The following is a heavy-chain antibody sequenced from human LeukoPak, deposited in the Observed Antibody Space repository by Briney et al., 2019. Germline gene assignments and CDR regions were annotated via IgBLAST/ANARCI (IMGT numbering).Heavy chain of an antibody. Sequence: GESLKISCKGSGYRITSYWIGWVRQMPRKGLEWMGIIYPGDSDTRYSPSFQGQVTISADKSISTAYLQWGSLKASDTAMYYCARRYYYDSSGYYLAHDAFDIWGQGTMVTVSS. D-gene: IGHD3-22*01. J-gene: IGHJ3*02. V-gene: IGHV5-51*01. CDR3: ARRYYYDSSGYYLAHDAFDI. CDR1: GYRITSYW. CDR2: IYPGDSDT.